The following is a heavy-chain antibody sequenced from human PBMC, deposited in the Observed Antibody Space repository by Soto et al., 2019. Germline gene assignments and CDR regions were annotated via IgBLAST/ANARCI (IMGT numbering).Heavy chain of an antibody. Sequence: QLQLVQSGAEVKKPGASVRVSCTASGFPFSAFAIHWVRQAPGQGLEWMGWINPGTGDTKYSQRIQGRATFTRDISASTVFLELGSLTSEDTAVYFCARAAGRWQLLPYRFDPWGQGALVTVSS. CDR1: GFPFSAFA. D-gene: IGHD1-26*01. CDR3: ARAAGRWQLLPYRFDP. CDR2: INPGTGDT. J-gene: IGHJ5*02. V-gene: IGHV1-3*01.